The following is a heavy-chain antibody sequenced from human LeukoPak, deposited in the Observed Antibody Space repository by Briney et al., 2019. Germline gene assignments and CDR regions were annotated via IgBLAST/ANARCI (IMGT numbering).Heavy chain of an antibody. V-gene: IGHV3-48*02. CDR3: ARVAAGYSVNYFDY. D-gene: IGHD4-23*01. J-gene: IGHJ4*02. CDR2: ISTGSSTT. Sequence: GGSLRLSCAASEFPFRTYNVNWVRQAPGKGLEWVSYISTGSSTTYYPDSVQGRFTISSDNVDNSLYLQMNSLRDEDTAVYYCARVAAGYSVNYFDYWGQGTLVTVSS. CDR1: EFPFRTYN.